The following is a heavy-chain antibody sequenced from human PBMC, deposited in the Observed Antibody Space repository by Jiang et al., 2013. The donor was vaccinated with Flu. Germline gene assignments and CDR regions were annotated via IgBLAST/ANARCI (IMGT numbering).Heavy chain of an antibody. CDR1: GASMSRGDYY. D-gene: IGHD2-15*01. Sequence: VKPSQTLSLVCSVSGASMSRGDYYWSWIRQSPGKGLEWIGSIYHSGNTYYNTALKSRVTISVDLSTNQFSLKLSAVTAADTAVYYCARDAVVVLASLYYYGMDVWGQGTKVTVSS. V-gene: IGHV4-30-4*08. J-gene: IGHJ6*02. CDR3: ARDAVVVLASLYYYGMDV. CDR2: IYHSGNT.